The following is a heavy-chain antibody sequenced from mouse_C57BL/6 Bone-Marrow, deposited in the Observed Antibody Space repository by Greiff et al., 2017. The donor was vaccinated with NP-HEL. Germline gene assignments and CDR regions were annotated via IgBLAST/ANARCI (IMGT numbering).Heavy chain of an antibody. CDR2: IYPSSGNT. CDR1: GYTFTSYG. D-gene: IGHD1-1*01. Sequence: QVQLQQSGAELARPGASVKLSCKASGYTFTSYGISWVKQRTGQGLEWIGEIYPSSGNTYYNEKFKGKATLTADKSSSTAYMELRSLTSEDSAVYFCARRGYYYGSSYGFAYWGQGTLVTVSA. J-gene: IGHJ3*01. CDR3: ARRGYYYGSSYGFAY. V-gene: IGHV1-81*01.